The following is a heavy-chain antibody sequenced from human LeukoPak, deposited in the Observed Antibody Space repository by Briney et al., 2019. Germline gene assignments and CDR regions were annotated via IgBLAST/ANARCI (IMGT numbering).Heavy chain of an antibody. CDR1: GFSFSTYW. CDR3: ARLSAMVRGPEDIFYFEY. V-gene: IGHV3-7*01. D-gene: IGHD3-10*01. Sequence: PGGSLRLSCETSGFSFSTYWMSWVRQAPGKGLEWVANIRQDGSEKCYVDSVKGRFTISRDIAKQSVFLQMNSLRDEDTAVYFCARLSAMVRGPEDIFYFEYWGLGTLVTVSS. J-gene: IGHJ4*02. CDR2: IRQDGSEK.